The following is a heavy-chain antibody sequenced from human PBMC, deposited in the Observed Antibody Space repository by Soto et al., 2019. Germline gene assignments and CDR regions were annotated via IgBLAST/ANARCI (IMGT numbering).Heavy chain of an antibody. V-gene: IGHV1-18*01. CDR1: GYTFTSYG. Sequence: GASVKVSCKASGYTFTSYGISWVRQAPGQGLEWMGWIIPYIGKTNYAQKFQGRVTITADESTSTAYMELSSLRSEDTAVYYCARDVNFSWSGYWPTTDYYYGMDVWGQGTTVTVSS. J-gene: IGHJ6*02. D-gene: IGHD3-3*01. CDR3: ARDVNFSWSGYWPTTDYYYGMDV. CDR2: IIPYIGKT.